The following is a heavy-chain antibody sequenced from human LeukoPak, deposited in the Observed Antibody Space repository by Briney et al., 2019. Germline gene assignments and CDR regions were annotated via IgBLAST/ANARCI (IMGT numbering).Heavy chain of an antibody. J-gene: IGHJ4*02. D-gene: IGHD6-19*01. V-gene: IGHV1-69*13. CDR1: GGTFSSYA. CDR2: IIPIFGTA. CDR3: ARESKATYSGGCLDY. Sequence: ASVKVSCKASGGTFSSYAISWVRQAPGQGLEWMGGIIPIFGTANYAQKFQGRVTITADESTSTAYMELSSLRSEDTAVYYCARESKATYSGGCLDYWGQGTLVTVSS.